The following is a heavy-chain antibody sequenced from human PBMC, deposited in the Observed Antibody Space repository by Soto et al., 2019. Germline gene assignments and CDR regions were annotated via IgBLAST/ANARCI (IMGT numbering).Heavy chain of an antibody. J-gene: IGHJ2*01. D-gene: IGHD1-1*01. Sequence: QVQLVQSGAEVKKPGASVKVSCKASGYTFSSYGISWVRQAPGQGLEWMGWISAYNGNTNYAQQLQGRVTMTTDTSTSTAYMELRSLRYDDTAVYYCARAAIRGLLLEPRFDLWGRGPLVTVSS. CDR1: GYTFSSYG. CDR3: ARAAIRGLLLEPRFDL. CDR2: ISAYNGNT. V-gene: IGHV1-18*01.